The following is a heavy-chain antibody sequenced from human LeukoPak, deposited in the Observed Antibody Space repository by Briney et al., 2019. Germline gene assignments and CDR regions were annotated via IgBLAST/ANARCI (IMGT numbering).Heavy chain of an antibody. J-gene: IGHJ3*02. CDR1: GYTFTIYY. D-gene: IGHD3-22*01. CDR3: TRTYYYDSSGYYYGSDAFDI. CDR2: ISPSGGST. Sequence: ASVKVSCKASGYTFTIYYIHWVRQAPGQGLEWMGIISPSGGSTSYAQKFQGRVTMTRDTSTSTVYMELSSLRSEDTAVYYCTRTYYYDSSGYYYGSDAFDIWGQGTMVTVSS. V-gene: IGHV1-46*01.